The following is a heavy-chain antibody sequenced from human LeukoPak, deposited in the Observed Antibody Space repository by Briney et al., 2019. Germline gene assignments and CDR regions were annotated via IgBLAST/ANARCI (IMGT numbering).Heavy chain of an antibody. Sequence: HPGGSLRLXCAASGFTFSSYEMNWVRQAPGKGLEWVSYISSSGSTIYYADSVKGRFTISRDNAKNSLYLQMNSLRAEDTAVYYCASTGYSSGWSDYWGQGTLVTVSS. J-gene: IGHJ4*02. CDR1: GFTFSSYE. D-gene: IGHD6-19*01. CDR3: ASTGYSSGWSDY. CDR2: ISSSGSTI. V-gene: IGHV3-48*03.